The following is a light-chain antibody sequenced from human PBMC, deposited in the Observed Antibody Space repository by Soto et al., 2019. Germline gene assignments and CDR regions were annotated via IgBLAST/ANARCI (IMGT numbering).Light chain of an antibody. J-gene: IGKJ3*01. CDR3: QQYNSWPKT. CDR1: QSVTNN. CDR2: SAS. V-gene: IGKV3-15*01. Sequence: EIVMTQSPATLSVSPGEGATLSCRASQSVTNNLAWYQQKPGQSPRLLIYSASTRATGIPARFSGSGSGTEFTLPISSLQSEDFAVYYCQQYNSWPKTFGPGTKVDIK.